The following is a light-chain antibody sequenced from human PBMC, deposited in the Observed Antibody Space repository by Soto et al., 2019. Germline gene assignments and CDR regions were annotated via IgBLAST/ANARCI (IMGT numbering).Light chain of an antibody. Sequence: QSALTQPASVSWSPGQSITISCTGTSSDVGGYNAVSWYQQHPGKAPKLMISEVSNRPSGVSNRFSGSKSGNTASLTISGLQAEDEAHYYCSSYTSSSTLWVFGGGTKVTLL. V-gene: IGLV2-14*01. J-gene: IGLJ3*02. CDR1: SSDVGGYNA. CDR3: SSYTSSSTLWV. CDR2: EVS.